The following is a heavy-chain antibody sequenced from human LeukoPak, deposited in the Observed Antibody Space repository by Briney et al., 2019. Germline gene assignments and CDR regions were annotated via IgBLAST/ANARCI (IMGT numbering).Heavy chain of an antibody. V-gene: IGHV3-64D*09. CDR3: VRGYSFGPYGMDV. D-gene: IGHD2-15*01. J-gene: IGHJ6*02. CDR1: VFPFSSYA. CDR2: ISDSGGST. Sequence: GGSLRLSCSASVFPFSSYAMHWVRPAPGKGREYVSAISDSGGSTYYADSVKGRFTISRDNSKNTLYLQMSSLRAEDTAVYFCVRGYSFGPYGMDVWGQGTTVTVSS.